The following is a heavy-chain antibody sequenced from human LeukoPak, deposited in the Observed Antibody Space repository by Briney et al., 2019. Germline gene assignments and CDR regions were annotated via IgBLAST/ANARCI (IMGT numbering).Heavy chain of an antibody. CDR2: VGVDDAI. CDR3: VSFYETY. CDR1: GFIFSDYA. J-gene: IGHJ4*02. D-gene: IGHD2/OR15-2a*01. Sequence: GGSLRLSCAASGFIFSDYAMNWVRQAPGKGLEWVSVVGVDDAIYYKDSVKGRFIISKDNAKNTVYLQMNSLRAEDTAVYYCVSFYETYWGRGTLVTVSS. V-gene: IGHV3-69-1*01.